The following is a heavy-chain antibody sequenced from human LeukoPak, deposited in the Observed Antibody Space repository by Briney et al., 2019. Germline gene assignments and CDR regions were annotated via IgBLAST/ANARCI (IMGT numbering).Heavy chain of an antibody. J-gene: IGHJ3*02. V-gene: IGHV3-23*01. CDR2: ISGSGGST. CDR1: GFTFSSYA. D-gene: IGHD3-3*01. CDR3: TTDPSITIFGVVIVGDAFDI. Sequence: PGGSLRLSCAASGFTFSSYAMSWVRQAPGKGLEWVSAISGSGGSTYYADSVKGRFTISRDNSKNTLYLQMNSLRAEDTAVYYCTTDPSITIFGVVIVGDAFDIWGQGTMVTVSS.